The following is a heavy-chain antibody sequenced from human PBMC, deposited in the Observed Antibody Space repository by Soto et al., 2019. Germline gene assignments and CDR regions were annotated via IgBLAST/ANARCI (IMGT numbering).Heavy chain of an antibody. D-gene: IGHD2-21*02. CDR3: AREAEFRTENSDC. J-gene: IGHJ4*02. Sequence: QVQLQESGPGLVRPSQTLSLSCNVSGGAISSGAYYWSWIRQHPGKGLEWIGYISYTGNTFYNPSLKSRLSISIDTSKNQFFLKLKSVTAADTAGYYCAREAEFRTENSDCWGQGTLVTVSS. CDR2: ISYTGNT. CDR1: GGAISSGAYY. V-gene: IGHV4-31*03.